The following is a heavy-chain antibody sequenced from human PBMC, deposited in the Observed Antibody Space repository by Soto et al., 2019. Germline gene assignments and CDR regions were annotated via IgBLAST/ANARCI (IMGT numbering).Heavy chain of an antibody. CDR3: ARLRIAAPQLHRYLQH. D-gene: IGHD6-13*01. CDR1: GGSFSGYY. CDR2: INHSGST. V-gene: IGHV4-34*01. J-gene: IGHJ1*01. Sequence: PSETLSLTCAVYGGSFSGYYWSWIRQPPGKGLGWIGEINHSGSTNYNPSLKSRVTISVDTSKNQFSLKLSSVTAADTAVYYCARLRIAAPQLHRYLQHWGQGTLVTVSS.